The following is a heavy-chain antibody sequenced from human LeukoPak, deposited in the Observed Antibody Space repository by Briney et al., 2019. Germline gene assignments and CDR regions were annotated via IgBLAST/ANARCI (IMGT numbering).Heavy chain of an antibody. CDR3: ARVDSGSYWY. CDR1: GGSISSYY. V-gene: IGHV4-59*01. D-gene: IGHD1-26*01. CDR2: IYYSGSA. Sequence: SETLSLTCTVSGGSISSYYWGWIRQPPGKGLEWIGYIYYSGSANYNPSLKSRVTISVDTSKNQFSLKLSSVTAADTAVYYCARVDSGSYWYWGQGTLVTVSS. J-gene: IGHJ4*02.